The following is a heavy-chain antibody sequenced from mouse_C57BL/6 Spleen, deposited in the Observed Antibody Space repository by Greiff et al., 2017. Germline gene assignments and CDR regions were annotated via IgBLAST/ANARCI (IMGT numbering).Heavy chain of an antibody. V-gene: IGHV1-74*01. CDR3: AIWGYYGSSFHAMGY. J-gene: IGHJ4*01. CDR1: GYTFTSYW. Sequence: QVQLQQPGAELVKPGASVKVSCKASGYTFTSYWMHWVKQRPGQGLEWIGRIHPSDSDTNYNQKFKGKATLTGDKSSSTAYMQLSSLTSEASAVYYCAIWGYYGSSFHAMGYGGQGTSVTVSS. D-gene: IGHD1-1*01. CDR2: IHPSDSDT.